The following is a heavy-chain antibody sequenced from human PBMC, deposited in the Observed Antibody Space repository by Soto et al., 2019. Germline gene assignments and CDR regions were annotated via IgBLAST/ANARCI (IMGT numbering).Heavy chain of an antibody. CDR1: GGTFSSYA. CDR2: IIPIFGTA. Sequence: QVQLVQSGAEVKKPGSSVKVSCKASGGTFSSYAISWVGQAPGQGLEWMGGIIPIFGTANYAQKFQGRVTITADESTSTAYMELSSLRSEDTAVYYCARDRGRIVVVVAATQFDAFDIWGQGTMVTVSS. CDR3: ARDRGRIVVVVAATQFDAFDI. D-gene: IGHD2-15*01. J-gene: IGHJ3*02. V-gene: IGHV1-69*01.